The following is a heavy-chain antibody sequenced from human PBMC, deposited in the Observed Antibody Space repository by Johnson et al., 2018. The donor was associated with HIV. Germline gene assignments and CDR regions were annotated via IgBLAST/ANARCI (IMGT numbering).Heavy chain of an antibody. D-gene: IGHD2-21*01. Sequence: EKLVESGGGLVQPGGSLRLSCAASGFTFSSYWMSWVRQAPGKGLEWVANIKEDGSEKYYVDSVKGRLTISRDNAKNSLYLQMNSLRAEDTAVYFCARVACCGGDCYSRAHAFDIWGQGTMVTVSS. J-gene: IGHJ3*02. V-gene: IGHV3-7*01. CDR3: ARVACCGGDCYSRAHAFDI. CDR1: GFTFSSYW. CDR2: IKEDGSEK.